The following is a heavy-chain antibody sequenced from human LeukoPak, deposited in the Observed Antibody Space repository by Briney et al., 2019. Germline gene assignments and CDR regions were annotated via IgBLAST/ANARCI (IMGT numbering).Heavy chain of an antibody. J-gene: IGHJ4*02. CDR1: GGTLSSYA. V-gene: IGHV1-69*05. Sequence: SVKVSCKASGGTLSSYAISWVRQAPGQRLEWMGRIIPIFGTANYAQKFQGRVTITTDESTSTAYMELSSLRSEDTAVYYCARVRYYDSSGYVDYWGQGTLVTVSS. CDR2: IIPIFGTA. D-gene: IGHD3-22*01. CDR3: ARVRYYDSSGYVDY.